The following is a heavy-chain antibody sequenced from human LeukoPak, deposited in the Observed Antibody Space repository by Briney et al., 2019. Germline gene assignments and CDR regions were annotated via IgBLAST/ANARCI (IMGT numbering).Heavy chain of an antibody. CDR2: IFYSGSA. CDR3: ARGSTLIRGFDY. D-gene: IGHD3-10*01. CDR1: GGSVSNGSYY. V-gene: IGHV4-31*03. J-gene: IGHJ4*02. Sequence: PSETLSLTCTVSGGSVSNGSYYWGWIRQHPEKSLEWIGYIFYSGSAYYNPSLKSRVTISVDTSKNQFSLKLSSVTAADTAVYYCARGSTLIRGFDYWGQGTLVTVSS.